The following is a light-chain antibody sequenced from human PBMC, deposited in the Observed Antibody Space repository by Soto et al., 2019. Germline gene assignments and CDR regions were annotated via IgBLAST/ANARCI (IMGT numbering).Light chain of an antibody. CDR2: DVS. Sequence: QSALTQPASVSGSPGQSITISCTGTSSDVGGYDYVSWYQHHPGKAPKRMIYDVSNRPSGVSNRFSGSKSGNTASLTISGLQAEDEADYYCSSYTSSSLYVFGTGTKVTVL. V-gene: IGLV2-14*03. CDR3: SSYTSSSLYV. J-gene: IGLJ1*01. CDR1: SSDVGGYDY.